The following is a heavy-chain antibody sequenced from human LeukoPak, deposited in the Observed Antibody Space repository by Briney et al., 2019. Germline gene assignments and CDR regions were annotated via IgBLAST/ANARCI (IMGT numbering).Heavy chain of an antibody. CDR1: GGSISSYY. J-gene: IGHJ6*02. Sequence: SETLSLTCTVSGGSISSYYWSWIRQPPGKGLEWIGYIFYSGSTNCNPSLKSRVTISVDTSKNQFSLNLSSVTAVDTAIYYCARDTGYLGSNYGMDVWGQGTTVTVSS. D-gene: IGHD3-22*01. CDR3: ARDTGYLGSNYGMDV. CDR2: IFYSGST. V-gene: IGHV4-59*01.